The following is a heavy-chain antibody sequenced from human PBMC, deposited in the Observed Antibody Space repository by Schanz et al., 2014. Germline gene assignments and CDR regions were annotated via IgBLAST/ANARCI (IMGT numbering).Heavy chain of an antibody. Sequence: EVQLVESGGGVVQPGRSLRLSCAASGFSVGNKYMNWVRQAPGKGLEWISYITYNGGTIYYADSVKGRFTISRDNAKNSLYLEMNSLRAEDTALYYCARDRRNADLDYWGQGTLVTVSS. CDR3: ARDRRNADLDY. CDR1: GFSVGNKY. D-gene: IGHD1-1*01. J-gene: IGHJ4*02. V-gene: IGHV3-48*01. CDR2: ITYNGGTI.